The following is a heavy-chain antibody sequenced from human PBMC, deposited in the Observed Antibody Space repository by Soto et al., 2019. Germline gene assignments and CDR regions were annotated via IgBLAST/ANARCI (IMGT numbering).Heavy chain of an antibody. CDR3: TRPLFRYYDSSGYPPDY. J-gene: IGHJ4*02. Sequence: GGSLRLSCTASGFTFGDYAISWFRQAPGKGLEWVGFIRSKAYGGTTEYAASVKGRFTISRDDSKSIAYLQMNSLKTEDTAVYYCTRPLFRYYDSSGYPPDYWGQGTLVTVSS. CDR2: IRSKAYGGTT. CDR1: GFTFGDYA. D-gene: IGHD3-22*01. V-gene: IGHV3-49*03.